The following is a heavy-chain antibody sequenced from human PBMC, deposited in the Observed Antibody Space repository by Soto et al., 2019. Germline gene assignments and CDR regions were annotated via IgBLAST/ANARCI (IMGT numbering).Heavy chain of an antibody. J-gene: IGHJ6*03. CDR3: ARSCDILTGYPGVYYYYYYMDV. Sequence: SETLSLTCTVSGGSISSYYWSWIRQPPGKGLEWIGYIYYSGSTNYNPSLKSRVTISVDTSKNQFSLKLSSVTAADTAVYYCARSCDILTGYPGVYYYYYYMDVWGKGTTVTVSS. V-gene: IGHV4-59*01. CDR1: GGSISSYY. CDR2: IYYSGST. D-gene: IGHD3-9*01.